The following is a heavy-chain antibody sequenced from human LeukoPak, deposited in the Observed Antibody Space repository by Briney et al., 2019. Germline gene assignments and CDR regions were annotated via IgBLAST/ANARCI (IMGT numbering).Heavy chain of an antibody. CDR3: ATTPFDP. Sequence: GGSLRLSCAASGFTFSSYAMHWVRQALGKGLEWVAVISYDGSNKYYADSVKGRFTISRDNSKNTLYLQMNSLRAEDTAVYYCATTPFDPWGQGTLVTVSS. D-gene: IGHD2-15*01. CDR1: GFTFSSYA. CDR2: ISYDGSNK. V-gene: IGHV3-30-3*01. J-gene: IGHJ5*02.